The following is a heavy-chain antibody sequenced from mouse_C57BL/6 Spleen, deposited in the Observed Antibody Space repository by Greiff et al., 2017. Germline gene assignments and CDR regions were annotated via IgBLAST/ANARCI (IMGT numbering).Heavy chain of an antibody. V-gene: IGHV5-15*01. CDR1: GFTFSDYG. CDR2: ISNLAYSI. D-gene: IGHD3-3*01. CDR3: ARQGEGSWFAY. J-gene: IGHJ3*01. Sequence: EVKLMESGGGLVQPGGSLKLSCAASGFTFSDYGMAWVRQAPRKGPEWVAFISNLAYSIYYADTVTGRFTISRENAKNTLYLEMSSLRSEDTAMYSCARQGEGSWFAYWGQGTLVTVSA.